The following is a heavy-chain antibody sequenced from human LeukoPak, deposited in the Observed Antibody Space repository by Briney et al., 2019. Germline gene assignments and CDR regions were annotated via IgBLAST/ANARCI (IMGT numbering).Heavy chain of an antibody. CDR3: AKGTSYSSDWYGIDY. D-gene: IGHD6-19*01. V-gene: IGHV3-23*01. CDR2: ISDSGAST. Sequence: GGSLRLSCAASGFTFSSYAMSWVRQAPGKGLEWVSAISDSGASTYHADSVKGRFTISRDNSKSTLYLQMNSLRAEDTAVYYCAKGTSYSSDWYGIDYWGQGTLVTVSS. CDR1: GFTFSSYA. J-gene: IGHJ4*02.